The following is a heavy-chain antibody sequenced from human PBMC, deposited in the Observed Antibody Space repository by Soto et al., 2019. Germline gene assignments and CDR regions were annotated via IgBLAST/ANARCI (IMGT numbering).Heavy chain of an antibody. CDR1: GFTFSSYS. D-gene: IGHD2-8*01. CDR2: ISSSSSYI. V-gene: IGHV3-21*01. J-gene: IGHJ4*02. Sequence: GGSLRLSCAASGFTFSSYSMNWVRQAPGKGLEWVSSISSSSSYIYYADSVKGRFTISRDNAKNSLYLQMNSLRAEDTAVYYCARDSEINLDIVLMSTSYDYWGQGTLVTVSS. CDR3: ARDSEINLDIVLMSTSYDY.